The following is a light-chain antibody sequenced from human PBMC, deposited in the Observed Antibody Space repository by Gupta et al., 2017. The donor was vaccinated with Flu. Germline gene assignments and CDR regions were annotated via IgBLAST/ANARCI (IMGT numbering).Light chain of an antibody. CDR3: QQRSTWPLT. CDR2: DAS. CDR1: QSVSSS. J-gene: IGKJ5*01. Sequence: IVLTHSPATLSLSPGERATLSCRASQSVSSSLVWYQQRPGQAPRLLIYDASTRATGIPARFSGSGSGTDFTLTVSSLEPEDFAVYYCQQRSTWPLTFGQGTRLEI. V-gene: IGKV3-11*01.